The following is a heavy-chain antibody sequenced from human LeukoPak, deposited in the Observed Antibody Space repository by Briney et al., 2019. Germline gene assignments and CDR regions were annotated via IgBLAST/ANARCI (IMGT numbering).Heavy chain of an antibody. Sequence: GESLKISCQVSGYSLISYWIGWVRQMPGKGLEWMGIVFPADSETKYSPSFQGQVTISADKSTTTAYLQWSSLKASDTAMYYCARLDVVTGAQTWGVHNYYMDVWGKGTTVIVSS. V-gene: IGHV5-51*01. CDR1: GYSLISYW. J-gene: IGHJ6*03. CDR2: VFPADSET. CDR3: ARLDVVTGAQTWGVHNYYMDV. D-gene: IGHD3-9*01.